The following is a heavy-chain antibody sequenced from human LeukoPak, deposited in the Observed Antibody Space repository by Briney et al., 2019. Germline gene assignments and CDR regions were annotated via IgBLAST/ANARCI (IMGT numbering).Heavy chain of an antibody. Sequence: GGSLRLSCAASGFTVSSNYMSWVRQAPGKGLEWVSVIYSGGSTYYADSVKGRFTISRDNSKNALYHQMNSLRAEDTAVYYCARVPAGDTLFFDYWGQGTLVTVSS. V-gene: IGHV3-66*01. CDR1: GFTVSSNY. CDR2: IYSGGST. D-gene: IGHD3-16*01. J-gene: IGHJ4*02. CDR3: ARVPAGDTLFFDY.